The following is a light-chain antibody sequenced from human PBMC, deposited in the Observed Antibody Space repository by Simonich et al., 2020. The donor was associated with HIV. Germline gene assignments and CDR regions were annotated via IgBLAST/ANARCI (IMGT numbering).Light chain of an antibody. V-gene: IGKV4-1*01. CDR2: WAS. CDR3: QQYYSTPWT. J-gene: IGKJ1*01. CDR1: QRVLYSSNNKNY. Sequence: DIVMTQSPDSLAVSLGERATINCKSSQRVLYSSNNKNYLVWYQQKPGQPPKLLIYWASTRESGVPDRFSGSESGTDFTLTISSLQAEDVAVYYCQQYYSTPWTFGQGTKVEIK.